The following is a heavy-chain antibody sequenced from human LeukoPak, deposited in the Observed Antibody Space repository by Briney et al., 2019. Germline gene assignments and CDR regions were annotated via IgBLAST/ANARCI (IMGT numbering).Heavy chain of an antibody. V-gene: IGHV3-66*01. Sequence: WGSLRLSCAASGFTVSSNYMSWVSQAPGKGLEWVSVIYSGGSTYYADSVKGRFTISRDNSKNTLYLQMNSLRAEDTAVYYCARVAGDNDYYYYYMDVWGKGTTVTISS. CDR3: ARVAGDNDYYYYYMDV. J-gene: IGHJ6*03. CDR2: IYSGGST. D-gene: IGHD6-19*01. CDR1: GFTVSSNY.